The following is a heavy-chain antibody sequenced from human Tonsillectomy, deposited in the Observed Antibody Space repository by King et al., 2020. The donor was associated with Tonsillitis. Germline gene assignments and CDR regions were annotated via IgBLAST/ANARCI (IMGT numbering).Heavy chain of an antibody. CDR1: GGSSSSYY. V-gene: IGHV4-59*01. Sequence: QLQESGPGLVKPSETLSLTCTVSGGSSSSYYWSWIRQPPGKGLEWIGYIYYSGSTNCTPSLKSRVTLSVDTSKNQFSLMLSSVTAADTAGYYLARVTIFGVATPPYYYYYMDVWGKGTTVTVSS. D-gene: IGHD3-3*01. J-gene: IGHJ6*03. CDR3: ARVTIFGVATPPYYYYYMDV. CDR2: IYYSGST.